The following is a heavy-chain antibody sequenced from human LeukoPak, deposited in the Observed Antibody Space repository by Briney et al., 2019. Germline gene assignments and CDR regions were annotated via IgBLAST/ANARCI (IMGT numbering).Heavy chain of an antibody. CDR3: ASVIAAGGKGLEY. V-gene: IGHV4-39*01. J-gene: IGHJ4*02. Sequence: SETLSLTCTVSGDSIRSSTYYWGWIRQPPGKGLEWIGSIYYTGSTWYNPALKSRGSISVDTSKNQFSLKLSSVTAADTAVYYCASVIAAGGKGLEYWGQGALVTVSS. D-gene: IGHD6-13*01. CDR1: GDSIRSSTYY. CDR2: IYYTGST.